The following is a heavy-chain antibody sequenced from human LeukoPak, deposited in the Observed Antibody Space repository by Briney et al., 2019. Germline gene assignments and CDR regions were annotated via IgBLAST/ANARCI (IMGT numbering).Heavy chain of an antibody. CDR2: IYYSGST. CDR3: ARRRDGYSNFDY. J-gene: IGHJ4*02. Sequence: PSETLSLTCTVSGGSISSYYWSWIRQPPGKGLEWIGYIYYSGSTNYNPSLKSRVTISVDTSKNQFSLKLSSVTAADTAVYYCARRRDGYSNFDYWGQGTLVTVPS. V-gene: IGHV4-59*08. D-gene: IGHD5-24*01. CDR1: GGSISSYY.